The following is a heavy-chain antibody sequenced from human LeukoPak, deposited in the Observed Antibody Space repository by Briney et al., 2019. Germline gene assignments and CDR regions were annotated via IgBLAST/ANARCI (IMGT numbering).Heavy chain of an antibody. J-gene: IGHJ4*02. D-gene: IGHD1-26*01. CDR3: AKERRGEVGAVFDY. CDR1: GFTFDDYT. Sequence: PGGSLRLSCAASGFTFDDYTMHWVRQAPGKGLEWVSLISWDGGSTYYADSVKGRFTISRDNSKNSLYLQMNSLRTEDTALYYCAKERRGEVGAVFDYWGQGTLVTVSS. CDR2: ISWDGGST. V-gene: IGHV3-43*01.